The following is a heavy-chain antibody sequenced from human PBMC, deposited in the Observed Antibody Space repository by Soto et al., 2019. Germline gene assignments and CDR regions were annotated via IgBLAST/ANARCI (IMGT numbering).Heavy chain of an antibody. CDR1: GGSFSGYY. CDR3: ARGQEGVGATP. CDR2: IKDGGLT. D-gene: IGHD5-12*01. J-gene: IGHJ5*02. Sequence: QVQLQQWGAGLLKPAETLSLTCVVYGGSFSGYYWSWIRQPPGKGLEWIGEIKDGGLTNYSPSLKGRAAISKDTPNNQVPLELHSGAAADPAGYYGARGQEGVGATPWDQGALVTVSS. V-gene: IGHV4-34*01.